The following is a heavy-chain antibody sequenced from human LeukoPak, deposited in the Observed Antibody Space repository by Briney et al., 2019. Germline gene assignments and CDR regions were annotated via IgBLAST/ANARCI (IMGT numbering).Heavy chain of an antibody. CDR3: ARVDTSHLRYFDS. J-gene: IGHJ4*02. CDR2: ISQSGNTI. D-gene: IGHD3-16*01. Sequence: GGSLRLSCAASGFTFSTYAINWVRQAPGKGLEWISAISQSGNTIYYADSVKGRFITSRDNSKNTLYLQLNSLRAEDTAVYYCARVDTSHLRYFDSWGQGTLVTVSS. CDR1: GFTFSTYA. V-gene: IGHV3-23*01.